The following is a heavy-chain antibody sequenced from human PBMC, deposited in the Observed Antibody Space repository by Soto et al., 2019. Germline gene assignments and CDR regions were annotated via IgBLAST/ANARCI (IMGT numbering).Heavy chain of an antibody. V-gene: IGHV1-8*01. CDR2: MNPNSGNT. CDR3: ARTRDNYYYYYMDV. J-gene: IGHJ6*03. CDR1: GYTFTSYD. D-gene: IGHD2-21*01. Sequence: QVQLVQSGAEVKKPGASVKVSCKASGYTFTSYDINWVRQATGQGLEWMGWMNPNSGNTGYAQKFQGRVTMTRNTSLSTAYMELSSLRSEDTAVYYCARTRDNYYYYYMDVWGKGTTVTVSS.